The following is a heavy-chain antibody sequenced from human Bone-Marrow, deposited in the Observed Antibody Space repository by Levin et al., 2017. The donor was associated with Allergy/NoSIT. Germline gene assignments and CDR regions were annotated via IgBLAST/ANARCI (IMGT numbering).Heavy chain of an antibody. V-gene: IGHV4-61*02. CDR3: ARDSKVRYFDWFHYYYYMDV. CDR1: GGSISSGSYY. Sequence: PSETLSLTCTVSGGSISSGSYYWSWIRQPAGKGLEWIGRIYTSGSTNYNPSLKSRVTISVDTSKNQFSLKLSSVTAADTAVYYCARDSKVRYFDWFHYYYYMDVWGKGTTVTVSS. J-gene: IGHJ6*03. D-gene: IGHD3-9*01. CDR2: IYTSGST.